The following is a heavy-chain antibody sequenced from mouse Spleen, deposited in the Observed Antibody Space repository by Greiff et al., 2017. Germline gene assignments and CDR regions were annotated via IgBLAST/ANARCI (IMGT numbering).Heavy chain of an antibody. V-gene: IGHV5-9-3*01. CDR2: ISSGGSYT. Sequence: EVQLQESGGGLVKPGGSLKLSCAASGFTFSSYAMSWVRQTPEKRLEWVATISSGGSYTYYPDSVKGRFTISRDNAKNTLYLQMSSLRSEDTAMYYCARSGGNYVPFAYWGQGTLVTVSA. D-gene: IGHD2-1*01. CDR1: GFTFSSYA. CDR3: ARSGGNYVPFAY. J-gene: IGHJ3*01.